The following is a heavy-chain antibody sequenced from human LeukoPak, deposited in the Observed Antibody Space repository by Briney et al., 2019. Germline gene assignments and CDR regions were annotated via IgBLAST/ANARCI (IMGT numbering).Heavy chain of an antibody. D-gene: IGHD4-17*01. CDR1: GFTFSSYA. V-gene: IGHV3-23*01. J-gene: IGHJ4*02. CDR2: ISGSGGST. Sequence: GGSLRLSCAASGFTFSSYAMSWVRQAPGKGLEWVSAISGSGGSTYYADSVKGRFTISRDNAKNSLYLQTNSLRAEDTAVYYCARIKYGDYGPFDYWGQGTLVTVSS. CDR3: ARIKYGDYGPFDY.